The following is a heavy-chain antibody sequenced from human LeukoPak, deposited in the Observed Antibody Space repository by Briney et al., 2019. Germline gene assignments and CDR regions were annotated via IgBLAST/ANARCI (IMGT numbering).Heavy chain of an antibody. CDR3: ARDRLHYDSPNWFDP. Sequence: GGSLRLSCAASGFTFSSYSMNWVRQAPGKGLEWVSYISSSSSTIYYADSVKGRFTISRDNARNSLYLQMNSLRAEDTAVYYCARDRLHYDSPNWFDPWGQGTLVTVSS. J-gene: IGHJ5*02. CDR1: GFTFSSYS. D-gene: IGHD3-3*01. V-gene: IGHV3-48*01. CDR2: ISSSSSTI.